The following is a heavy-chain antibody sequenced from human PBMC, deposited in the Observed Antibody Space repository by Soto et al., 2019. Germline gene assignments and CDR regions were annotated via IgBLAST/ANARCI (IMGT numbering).Heavy chain of an antibody. CDR1: GGSISSGGYY. Sequence: RSLTCTVSGGSISSGGYYWSWIRQHPGKVLEWIGYIYYSGSTYYNPSLKSRVTISVDTSKNQFSLKLSSVTAADTAVYYCARDRYSGYDNYYYYGMDVWGQGTTVTVSS. D-gene: IGHD5-12*01. CDR3: ARDRYSGYDNYYYYGMDV. CDR2: IYYSGST. J-gene: IGHJ6*02. V-gene: IGHV4-31*03.